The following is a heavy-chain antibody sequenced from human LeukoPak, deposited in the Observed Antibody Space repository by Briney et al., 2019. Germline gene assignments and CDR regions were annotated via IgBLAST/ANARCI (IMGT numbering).Heavy chain of an antibody. Sequence: GGSLRLSCAASGFTFSSYAMSWVRQAPGKGLEWVSAISGSGGSTYYADSVEGRFTISRDNSKNTLYLQMNSLRAEDTAVYYCAKDKRSYYGMDVWGQGTTVTVSS. D-gene: IGHD1-1*01. V-gene: IGHV3-23*01. CDR2: ISGSGGST. CDR3: AKDKRSYYGMDV. J-gene: IGHJ6*02. CDR1: GFTFSSYA.